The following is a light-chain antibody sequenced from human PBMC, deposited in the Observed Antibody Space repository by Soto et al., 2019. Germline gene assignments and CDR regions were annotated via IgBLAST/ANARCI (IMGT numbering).Light chain of an antibody. J-gene: IGLJ1*01. Sequence: QSVLTQPPSVSGAPVQRVTIPCTGSSSNIGGNSVSWYQQLPGTAPKLLIYDDNKRPSRIPDRFSGSKSGTSATLGITGFQTGDEADYYCGSWDSSLSAYVFGTGTKVTVL. CDR3: GSWDSSLSAYV. CDR2: DDN. V-gene: IGLV1-51*01. CDR1: SSNIGGNS.